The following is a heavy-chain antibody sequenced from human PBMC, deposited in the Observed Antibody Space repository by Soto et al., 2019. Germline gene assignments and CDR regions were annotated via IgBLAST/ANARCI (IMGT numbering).Heavy chain of an antibody. D-gene: IGHD1-26*01. Sequence: EVQLVESGGGLVQPGGSLRLSCAASGFTFSSYWMHWVRQAPGKGLVWVSHINSDGSGTSYAHSVKGRFTISRENAKNTLDLQMNTLRAEDTAVYYCGRSGRPKVYYYYGMDVWGQGTTVTVSS. CDR2: INSDGSGT. V-gene: IGHV3-74*01. CDR1: GFTFSSYW. J-gene: IGHJ6*02. CDR3: GRSGRPKVYYYYGMDV.